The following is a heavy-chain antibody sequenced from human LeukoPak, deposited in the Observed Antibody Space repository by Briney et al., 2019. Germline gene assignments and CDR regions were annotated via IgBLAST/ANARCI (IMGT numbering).Heavy chain of an antibody. CDR1: GFTFSDYG. CDR2: IRYDGSDE. J-gene: IGHJ6*03. Sequence: GGSLRLSCAASGFTFSDYGMHWVRQAPGKGLVWVSFIRYDGSDEDYSDSVKGRFTISRDNSKNTLFLQMNSLRAEDTAVYYCAKNGCFSTSCYAGGYYYSYMDVWGKGTTVTISS. CDR3: AKNGCFSTSCYAGGYYYSYMDV. V-gene: IGHV3-30*02. D-gene: IGHD2-2*01.